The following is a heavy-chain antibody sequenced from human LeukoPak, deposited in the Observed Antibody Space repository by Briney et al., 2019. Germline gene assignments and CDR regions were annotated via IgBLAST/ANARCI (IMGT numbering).Heavy chain of an antibody. Sequence: PGGSLRLSCAASGFTFSSYEMNWVRQAPGKGLEWVSYISSSGSTIYYADSVKGRFTISRDNAKNSLYLQMNSLRAEDTAVYYCARSISSSPFPYYYYGMDVWGKGTTVTVSS. J-gene: IGHJ6*04. V-gene: IGHV3-48*03. CDR1: GFTFSSYE. D-gene: IGHD6-13*01. CDR3: ARSISSSPFPYYYYGMDV. CDR2: ISSSGSTI.